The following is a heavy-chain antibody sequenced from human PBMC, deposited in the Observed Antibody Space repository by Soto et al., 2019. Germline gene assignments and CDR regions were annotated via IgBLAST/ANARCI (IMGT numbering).Heavy chain of an antibody. V-gene: IGHV3-23*01. J-gene: IGHJ4*02. CDR1: GFTFSSYA. CDR2: ISGSGGST. CDR3: AKDHYSSSWYTYYFDY. Sequence: EVQLLESGGGLVQPGGSLRLSCAASGFTFSSYAMSWVRQAPGKGLEWVSAISGSGGSTYYADSVKGRFTISRDNSKNTLYLQMNSLRAEDTAVDYCAKDHYSSSWYTYYFDYWGQGTLVTVSS. D-gene: IGHD6-13*01.